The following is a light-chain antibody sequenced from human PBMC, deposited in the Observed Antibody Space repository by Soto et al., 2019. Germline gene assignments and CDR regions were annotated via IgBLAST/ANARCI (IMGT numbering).Light chain of an antibody. CDR1: QSVGRNY. CDR3: QHYNSYSEA. J-gene: IGKJ1*01. V-gene: IGKV3-20*01. Sequence: EIVLTQSPGTLSLSPGERATLSCRASQSVGRNYLAWYQQKPGQAPRLLIHRISIRATGIPDRFSGSGSSTDFTLTISRLEPDDFATYYCQHYNSYSEAFGQGTKVELK. CDR2: RIS.